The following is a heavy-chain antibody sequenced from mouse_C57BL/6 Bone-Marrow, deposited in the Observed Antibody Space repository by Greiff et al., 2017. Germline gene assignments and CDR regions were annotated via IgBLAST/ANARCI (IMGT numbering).Heavy chain of an antibody. CDR3: ARESGSPYDMDY. CDR2: IDPSDSYT. J-gene: IGHJ4*01. V-gene: IGHV1-69*01. Sequence: QVQLQQPGAELVMPGASVKLSCKASGYTFTSYWMHWVKQRPGQGLEWIGEIDPSDSYTNYNQKFKGKSTLTVDKSSSTAYMQLSSLTSEDSAGYYCARESGSPYDMDYWGKGTSVTVSS. D-gene: IGHD1-1*01. CDR1: GYTFTSYW.